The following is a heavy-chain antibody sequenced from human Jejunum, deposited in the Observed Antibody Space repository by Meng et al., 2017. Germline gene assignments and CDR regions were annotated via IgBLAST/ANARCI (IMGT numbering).Heavy chain of an antibody. CDR2: IYHNGST. V-gene: IGHV4-4*02. D-gene: IGHD2-2*01. CDR3: ARLGYCSSTSCYPDY. Sequence: QVQLQESGPGLVKPSGTLSLTCAVSGGSISSSHWWSWVRQPPGKGLEWIGEIYHNGSTNYNPSLKSRVTISSDKSKNQFSLKLSSVTAADTAVYYCARLGYCSSTSCYPDYWGQGTLVTVSS. CDR1: GGSISSSHW. J-gene: IGHJ4*02.